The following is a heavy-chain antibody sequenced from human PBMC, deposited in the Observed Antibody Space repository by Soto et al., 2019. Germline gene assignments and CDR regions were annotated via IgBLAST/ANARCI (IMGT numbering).Heavy chain of an antibody. CDR1: GFTFSSYG. CDR2: ISYDGSNK. J-gene: IGHJ4*02. D-gene: IGHD3-10*01. CDR3: AKDISTKDYCGSGSSHY. V-gene: IGHV3-30*18. Sequence: PGGSLRLSCAASGFTFSSYGMHWVRQAPGKGLEWVAVISYDGSNKYYADSVKGRFTISRDNSKNTLYLQMNSLRAEDTAVYYCAKDISTKDYCGSGSSHYWGQGTLVTVSS.